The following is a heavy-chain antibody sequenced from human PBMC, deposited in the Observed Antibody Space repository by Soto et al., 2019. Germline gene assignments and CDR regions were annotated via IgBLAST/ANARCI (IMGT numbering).Heavy chain of an antibody. D-gene: IGHD6-13*01. CDR2: ISSSTSHT. CDR1: GFTFSDYY. CDR3: SRGRGAAADYFDV. V-gene: IGHV3-11*05. Sequence: QVQLVESGGGLVKPGGSLRLSCAVSGFTFSDYYMTWLRQAPGKGLEWVSYISSSTSHTNYADSVKGRFTISRDNAKNSLFLQMNSLRAEDTAVYYCSRGRGAAADYFDVWGQGTLVTVSS. J-gene: IGHJ4*02.